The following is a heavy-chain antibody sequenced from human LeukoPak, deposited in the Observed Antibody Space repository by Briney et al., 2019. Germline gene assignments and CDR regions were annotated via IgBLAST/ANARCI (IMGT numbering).Heavy chain of an antibody. CDR1: GYSIRSGDY. Sequence: SETLSLTCTVSGYSIRSGDYWGWIRQPPGKGLEWIGNIYHSGSTYYNPSLKSRVIISVDTSKNQFSLKLSSVTAADTAVYYCARQIRWLRYWFDPWGQGTLVTVSS. CDR2: IYHSGST. J-gene: IGHJ5*02. V-gene: IGHV4-38-2*02. D-gene: IGHD5-12*01. CDR3: ARQIRWLRYWFDP.